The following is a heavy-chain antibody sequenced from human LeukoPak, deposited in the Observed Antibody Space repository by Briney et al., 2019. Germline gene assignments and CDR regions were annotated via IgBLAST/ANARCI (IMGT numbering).Heavy chain of an antibody. CDR3: ASTPYSGSHFDY. D-gene: IGHD1-26*01. J-gene: IGHJ4*02. V-gene: IGHV4-34*01. CDR1: GGSFSGYY. Sequence: SETLSLTCAVYGGSFSGYYWSWIRQPPGEGLEWIGEIDHSGSTNYNPSLKSRVTISVDTSKNQFSLKLSSVTAADTAVYYCASTPYSGSHFDYWGQGTLVTVSS. CDR2: IDHSGST.